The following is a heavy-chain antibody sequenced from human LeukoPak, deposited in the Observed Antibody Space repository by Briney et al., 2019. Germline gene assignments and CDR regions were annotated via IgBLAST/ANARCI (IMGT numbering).Heavy chain of an antibody. V-gene: IGHV3-30*09. Sequence: PGGSLRLSCAASGFTFSGYAMHWVRQAPGKGLEWVALISYNGNYEDYAQSVKGRFAISRDNSKNTLYLQMNSLRAEDTAVYYCAKGYYYDSSGTPVLDYWGQGTLVTVSS. J-gene: IGHJ4*02. CDR1: GFTFSGYA. CDR2: ISYNGNYE. D-gene: IGHD3-22*01. CDR3: AKGYYYDSSGTPVLDY.